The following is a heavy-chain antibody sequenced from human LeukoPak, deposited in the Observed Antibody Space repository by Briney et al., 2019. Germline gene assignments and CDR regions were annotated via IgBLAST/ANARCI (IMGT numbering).Heavy chain of an antibody. Sequence: SETLSLTCAVYGGSLSGYYWSWIRQPPGKGLEWIGEINHSGSTSYNPSLKSRVTISVDTSKNQFSLKLSSVTAADTAVYYCARVPQWLNHFDYWGQGTLVTVSS. CDR2: INHSGST. D-gene: IGHD6-19*01. J-gene: IGHJ4*02. CDR1: GGSLSGYY. CDR3: ARVPQWLNHFDY. V-gene: IGHV4-34*01.